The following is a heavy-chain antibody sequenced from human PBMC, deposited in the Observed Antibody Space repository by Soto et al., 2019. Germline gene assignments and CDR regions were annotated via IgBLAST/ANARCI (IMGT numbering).Heavy chain of an antibody. CDR2: INWTSGSI. CDR1: GFTFDDYA. Sequence: VQLVESGGGLVQPGRSLRLSCAASGFTFDDYAMHWVRQVPGKGLEWVSGINWTSGSIGYGDSVKGRFAISRGNAKNSLHLQMNSLSAEDTAFYYCVKDESINWYSGHFRHWGQGTLVTVSS. J-gene: IGHJ1*01. D-gene: IGHD6-13*01. CDR3: VKDESINWYSGHFRH. V-gene: IGHV3-9*01.